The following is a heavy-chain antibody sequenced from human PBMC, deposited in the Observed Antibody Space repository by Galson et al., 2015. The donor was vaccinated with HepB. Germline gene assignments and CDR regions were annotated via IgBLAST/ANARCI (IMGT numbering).Heavy chain of an antibody. CDR1: GGTFSSYA. J-gene: IGHJ4*02. CDR3: ARVGEAYSGYDLFDY. Sequence: SVKVSCKASGGTFSSYAISWVRQAPGQGLEWMGGIIPKFGTPNYAQKFQGRVTITADASTSTAYMELSSLRSEDTAVYYCARVGEAYSGYDLFDYWGQGTLVTVSS. D-gene: IGHD5-12*01. CDR2: IIPKFGTP. V-gene: IGHV1-69*13.